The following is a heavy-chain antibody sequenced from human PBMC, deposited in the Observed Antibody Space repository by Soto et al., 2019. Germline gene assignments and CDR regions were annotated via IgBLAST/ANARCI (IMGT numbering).Heavy chain of an antibody. V-gene: IGHV3-33*01. J-gene: IGHJ3*01. CDR1: GFSFSSYG. CDR2: IYHDGSNK. Sequence: QVQLVESGGGVVQPGGSLRLSCAASGFSFSSYGMHWVRQAPGQGLEWVAIIYHDGSNKYYTDSVKGRFTISRDDSKNTLYLQMDSLRVDDTAVYYCARNVCSGWPYDAADVWGPGTVVSVSS. CDR3: ARNVCSGWPYDAADV. D-gene: IGHD6-19*01.